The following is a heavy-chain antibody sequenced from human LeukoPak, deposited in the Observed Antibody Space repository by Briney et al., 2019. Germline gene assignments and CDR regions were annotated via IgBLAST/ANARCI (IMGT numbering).Heavy chain of an antibody. J-gene: IGHJ4*02. CDR1: GFTFSSYW. CDR3: ARASSTSCYY. V-gene: IGHV3-74*01. Sequence: PGGSLRLSCAASGFTFSSYWMHWVRQAPGKGLVWVSRINSDGSSINYADSVKGRFTISRDNAKNTPYLQMNSLRVEDTAVYYCARASSTSCYYWGQGTLVTVSS. D-gene: IGHD2-2*01. CDR2: INSDGSSI.